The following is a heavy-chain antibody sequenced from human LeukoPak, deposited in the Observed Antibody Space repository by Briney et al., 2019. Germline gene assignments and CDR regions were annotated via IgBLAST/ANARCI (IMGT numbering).Heavy chain of an antibody. Sequence: GGSLRLSCAASGFTFSTHWMHWVRQVPGRGPVWVSRADGGGSSTSYADSVRGRFSISRDNAKSTLYLQMNGLRAEDTAVYYCARGPGSSGGAYVGDYWGHGTLVTVSS. V-gene: IGHV3-74*01. CDR2: ADGGGSST. CDR3: ARGPGSSGGAYVGDY. J-gene: IGHJ4*01. CDR1: GFTFSTHW. D-gene: IGHD3-22*01.